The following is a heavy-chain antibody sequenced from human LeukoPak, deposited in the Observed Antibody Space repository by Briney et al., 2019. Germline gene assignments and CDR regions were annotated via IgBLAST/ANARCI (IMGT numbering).Heavy chain of an antibody. Sequence: GGSLRLSCAASGFTFSNYAMTWGRQAPGKGLEWVSTINTIGDTTYYAASVKGRFTISRVNSKNTLYLQMNSLRAGDTAIYYCAKSVSGSSYDYWGQRTLVTVSP. CDR3: AKSVSGSSYDY. D-gene: IGHD6-19*01. V-gene: IGHV3-23*01. J-gene: IGHJ4*02. CDR1: GFTFSNYA. CDR2: INTIGDTT.